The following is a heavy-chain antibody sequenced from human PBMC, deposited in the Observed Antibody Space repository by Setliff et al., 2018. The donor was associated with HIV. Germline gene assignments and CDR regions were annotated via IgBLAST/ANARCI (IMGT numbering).Heavy chain of an antibody. CDR3: ARHSGVASPNWFDP. CDR1: GGSFSGHY. V-gene: IGHV4-4*09. D-gene: IGHD3-10*01. Sequence: PSETLSLTCTVSGGSFSGHYWSWIRQPPGRGLEWIGYIYSSGSTNFNPPLQSRVTISVDTSKNQFSLKLSSVTAADTAVYYCARHSGVASPNWFDPWGQGTLVTVSS. CDR2: IYSSGST. J-gene: IGHJ5*02.